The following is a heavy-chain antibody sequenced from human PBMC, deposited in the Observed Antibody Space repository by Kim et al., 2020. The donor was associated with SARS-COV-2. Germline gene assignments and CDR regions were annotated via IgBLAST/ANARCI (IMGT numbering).Heavy chain of an antibody. J-gene: IGHJ4*02. CDR3: VSTGDSGY. CDR1: GFTFSNYW. V-gene: IGHV3-74*01. Sequence: GGSLRLSCAASGFTFSNYWMHWVRQAPGKGLVWVSRINSDGSTIYEADSVKGRFTISRDNAKNTLYLQMNSLRAEDTALYYCVSTGDSGYWGQGALVTVS. CDR2: INSDGSTI. D-gene: IGHD3-10*01.